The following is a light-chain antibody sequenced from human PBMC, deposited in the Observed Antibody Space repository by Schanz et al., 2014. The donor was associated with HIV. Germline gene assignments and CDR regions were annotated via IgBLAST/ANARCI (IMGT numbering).Light chain of an antibody. CDR3: QQYATSAFT. CDR2: GAS. V-gene: IGKV3-20*01. Sequence: EIVMTQSPATLSVSPGERATLSCRASQTVSSNLAWYPQKPGQAPRLLIYGASSRASGIPDRFSGSGSGTDFTLTISRLEPEDFAVHFCQQYATSAFTFGPGTKVDIK. J-gene: IGKJ3*01. CDR1: QTVSSN.